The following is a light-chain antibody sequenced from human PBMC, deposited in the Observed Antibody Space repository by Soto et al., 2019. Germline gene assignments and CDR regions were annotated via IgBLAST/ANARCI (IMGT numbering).Light chain of an antibody. CDR2: GAS. CDR3: QQRSNWT. Sequence: EIVMTQSPATLAASPGERATFSCRASQNINNKLAWYQQKPGQAPRLLISGASTRATGVPDRFSGSGSGTEFTLTISSLQSEDFAVYYCQQRSNWTFGGGTKVEIK. CDR1: QNINNK. V-gene: IGKV3-15*01. J-gene: IGKJ4*01.